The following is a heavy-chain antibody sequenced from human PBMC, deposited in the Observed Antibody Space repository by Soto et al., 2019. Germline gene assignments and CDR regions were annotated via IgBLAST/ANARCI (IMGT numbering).Heavy chain of an antibody. V-gene: IGHV3-11*06. CDR1: GFTFSDYY. CDR3: ARDRGMGVYAITYGMDV. J-gene: IGHJ6*02. Sequence: SLRLSFAASGFTFSDYYMSWIRQAPGKGLEWVSYISSSSSYTNYADSVKGRFTISRDNAKNSLYLQMNSLRAEDTAVYYCARDRGMGVYAITYGMDVWGQGTTVTVSS. D-gene: IGHD2-8*02. CDR2: ISSSSSYT.